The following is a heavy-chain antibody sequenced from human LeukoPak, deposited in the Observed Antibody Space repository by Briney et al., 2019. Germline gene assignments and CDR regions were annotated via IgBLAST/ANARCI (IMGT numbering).Heavy chain of an antibody. CDR1: GFRFSTYA. CDR3: AKDRTPDGRYEVDY. D-gene: IGHD3-16*02. V-gene: IGHV3-23*01. CDR2: IFGNGGGR. Sequence: PGGSLRLSCTASGFRFSTYAMNWVRRPPGKGLAWVSVIFGNGGGRDYADSVKGRFTISRDNSKSTLYLQMNSLRAEDTAVYYCAKDRTPDGRYEVDYWGRGTLVTVSS. J-gene: IGHJ4*02.